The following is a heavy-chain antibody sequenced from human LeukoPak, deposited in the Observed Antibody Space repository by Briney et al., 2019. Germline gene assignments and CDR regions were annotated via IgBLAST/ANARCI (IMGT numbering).Heavy chain of an antibody. V-gene: IGHV4-38-2*01. J-gene: IGHJ4*02. CDR2: IYHSGST. D-gene: IGHD3-9*01. CDR1: GYSISSGYY. CDR3: ARLGILTSYVFDY. Sequence: SETLSLTCAVSGYSISSGYYWGWIRQPPGKGLEWIGSIYHSGSTYYNPSLKSRVTISVDTSKNQFSLKLSSVTAADTAVYYCARLGILTSYVFDYWGQGTLVTVSS.